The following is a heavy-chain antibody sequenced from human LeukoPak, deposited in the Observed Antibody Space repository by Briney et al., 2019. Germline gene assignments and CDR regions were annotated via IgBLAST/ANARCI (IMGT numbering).Heavy chain of an antibody. CDR3: ARLSVTTLSY. CDR2: IIPIFGTT. Sequence: ASVKVSCKASEGTFSSHAINWVRQAPGQGLEWMGGIIPIFGTTNYAQKFQGRVTITADKSTNTAYMELTSLRSEDTAVYYCARLSVTTLSYWGQGTVITVSS. V-gene: IGHV1-69*06. J-gene: IGHJ4*02. CDR1: EGTFSSHA. D-gene: IGHD4-17*01.